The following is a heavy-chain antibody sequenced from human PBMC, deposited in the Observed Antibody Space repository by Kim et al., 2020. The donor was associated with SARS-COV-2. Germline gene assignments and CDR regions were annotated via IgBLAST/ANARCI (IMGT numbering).Heavy chain of an antibody. CDR2: ISYDGSNK. D-gene: IGHD3-10*01. V-gene: IGHV3-30*18. J-gene: IGHJ3*02. CDR3: AKDNYYALDAFDI. CDR1: GFTFSSYG. Sequence: GGSLRLSCAASGFTFSSYGMHWVRQAPGKGLEWVAVISYDGSNKYYADSVKGRFTISRDNSKNTLYLQMNSLRAEDTAVYYCAKDNYYALDAFDIWGQGTMVTVSS.